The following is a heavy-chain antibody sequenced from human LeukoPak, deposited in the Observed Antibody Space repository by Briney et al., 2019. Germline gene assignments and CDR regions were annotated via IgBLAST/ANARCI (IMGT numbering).Heavy chain of an antibody. CDR1: GFTFGNAW. D-gene: IGHD2-15*01. CDR3: VGYCSGGNCPNAFDI. Sequence: GGSLRLSCAATGFTFGNAWMSWVRQAPGNGLEWLGRIKSKTDGGTTDYAAPVKGRFTISRDDSKNTLYLQTNSLKTEDTAVYYCVGYCSGGNCPNAFDIWGQGTMVTVSS. J-gene: IGHJ3*02. CDR2: IKSKTDGGTT. V-gene: IGHV3-15*01.